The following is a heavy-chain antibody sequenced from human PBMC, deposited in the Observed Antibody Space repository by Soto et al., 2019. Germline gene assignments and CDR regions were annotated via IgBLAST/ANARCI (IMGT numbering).Heavy chain of an antibody. D-gene: IGHD6-13*01. CDR2: IYYSGST. CDR3: ARQVRGSSFGFEFDP. J-gene: IGHJ5*02. Sequence: QLQLQESGPGLVKPSETLSLTCTVSGGSISSSSYYWGWIRQPPGKGLEWIGSIYYSGSTYYNPSLKSRVTISVDTSKNQFSLKLSSVTAADTAVYYCARQVRGSSFGFEFDPWGQGTLVTVSS. CDR1: GGSISSSSYY. V-gene: IGHV4-39*01.